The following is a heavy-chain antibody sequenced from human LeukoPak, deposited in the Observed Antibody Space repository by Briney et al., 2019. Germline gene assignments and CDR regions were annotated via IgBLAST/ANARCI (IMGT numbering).Heavy chain of an antibody. D-gene: IGHD6-13*01. J-gene: IGHJ4*02. V-gene: IGHV3-11*01. CDR2: ISSSGSTI. Sequence: GGSLRLSCAASGFTFSDYYMSWIRQAPGKGLEWVSYISSSGSTIYYADSVKGRFTISRDNAKNSLYLQMNSLRAEDTAVYYCAKDREKSYSSSWYYFDYWGQGTLVTVSS. CDR3: AKDREKSYSSSWYYFDY. CDR1: GFTFSDYY.